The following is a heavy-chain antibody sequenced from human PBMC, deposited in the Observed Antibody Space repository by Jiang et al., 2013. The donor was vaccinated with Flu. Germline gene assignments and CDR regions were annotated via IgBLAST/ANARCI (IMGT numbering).Heavy chain of an antibody. V-gene: IGHV3-33*01. D-gene: IGHD6-19*01. CDR3: ARDLVRIAVAWSGMDV. Sequence: VQLLESGGGVVQPGRSLRLSCAASGFTFSSYGMHWVRQAPGKGLEWVAVIWYDGSNKYYADSVKGRFTISRDNSKNTLYLQMNSLRAEDTAVYYCARDLVRIAVAWSGMDVWGQGTTVTVSS. CDR1: GFTFSSYG. J-gene: IGHJ6*02. CDR2: IWYDGSNK.